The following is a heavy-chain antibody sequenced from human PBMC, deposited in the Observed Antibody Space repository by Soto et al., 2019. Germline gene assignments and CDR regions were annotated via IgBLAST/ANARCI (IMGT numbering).Heavy chain of an antibody. J-gene: IGHJ4*02. CDR3: AKGPGEGYYFDY. CDR1: GFTFDDYA. CDR2: ISWNSGSI. Sequence: GGSLRLSCAASGFTFDDYAMHWVRQAPGKGLEWVSGISWNSGSIGYADSVKGRFTISRDNAKNSLYLQMNSLSAEDTALYYCAKGPGEGYYFDYWGQGTLVTVSS. D-gene: IGHD4-17*01. V-gene: IGHV3-9*01.